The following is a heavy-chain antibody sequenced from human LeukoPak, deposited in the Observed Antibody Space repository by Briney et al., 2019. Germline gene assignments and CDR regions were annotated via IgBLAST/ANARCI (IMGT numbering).Heavy chain of an antibody. CDR2: IWYDGSNT. D-gene: IGHD5-24*01. V-gene: IGHV3-33*08. CDR1: GFTFSNYW. Sequence: LSGGSLRLSCAASGFTFSNYWTHWVRQAPGKGLEWVAVIWYDGSNTYYADSVKGRLTISRDNSKQTLYLQMNSLRGDDTAVYYCARDQMAAGYSYYGMDVWGQGTTVTVSS. CDR3: ARDQMAAGYSYYGMDV. J-gene: IGHJ6*02.